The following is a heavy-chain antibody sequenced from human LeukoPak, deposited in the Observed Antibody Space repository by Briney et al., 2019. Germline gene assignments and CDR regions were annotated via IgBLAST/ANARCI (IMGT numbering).Heavy chain of an antibody. CDR1: GGSFSGYY. Sequence: SETLSLTCAVYGGSFSGYYWSWIRQPPGKGLEWIGEINHSGSTNYNPSLKSRVTISVGTSKNQFSLKLSSVTAADTAVYYCARGRGTGQQLPFDYWGQGTLVTVSS. CDR2: INHSGST. V-gene: IGHV4-34*01. J-gene: IGHJ4*02. D-gene: IGHD6-13*01. CDR3: ARGRGTGQQLPFDY.